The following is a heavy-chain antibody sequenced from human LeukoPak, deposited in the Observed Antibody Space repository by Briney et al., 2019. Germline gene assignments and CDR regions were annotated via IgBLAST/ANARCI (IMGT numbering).Heavy chain of an antibody. CDR3: ARDTVVDGMDV. V-gene: IGHV3-74*01. Sequence: GGSLRLSCAASGFTFSSYWMHWVRQAPGKGLVWASRINTDGSSTSYADSVKGRFTISRDNSKNTLYLQMNSLRAEDTAVYYCARDTVVDGMDVWGQGTTVTVSS. CDR2: INTDGSST. J-gene: IGHJ6*02. D-gene: IGHD2-15*01. CDR1: GFTFSSYW.